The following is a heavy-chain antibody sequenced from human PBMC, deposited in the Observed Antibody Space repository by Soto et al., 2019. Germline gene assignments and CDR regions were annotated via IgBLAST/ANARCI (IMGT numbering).Heavy chain of an antibody. CDR1: GFTLSTYA. V-gene: IGHV3-23*01. J-gene: IGHJ6*02. CDR2: ISGSGGST. CDR3: AKEKGYHYSYGMDV. Sequence: EVQLLESGGDLVQPGGALRPPFAASGFTLSTYAMRWVRQAPRKGVEVVSTISGSGGSTHYADSVKGRFTISRDTSKNTLYLQMNSLRAEDTAVYYCAKEKGYHYSYGMDVWGQGTAVTVSS.